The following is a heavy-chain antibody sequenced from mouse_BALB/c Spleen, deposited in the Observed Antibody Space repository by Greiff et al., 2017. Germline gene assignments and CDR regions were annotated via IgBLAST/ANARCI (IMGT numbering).Heavy chain of an antibody. V-gene: IGHV1S81*02. CDR1: GYTFTSYY. D-gene: IGHD2-3*01. CDR3: TRDDGFSYAMDY. CDR2: INPSNGGT. J-gene: IGHJ4*01. Sequence: QVQLQQSGAELVKPGASVQLSCKASGYTFTSYYMYWVKQRPGQGLEWIGEINPSNGGTNFNEKFKSKATLTVDKSSSTAYMQLSSLTSEDSAVYYCTRDDGFSYAMDYWGQGTSVTVSS.